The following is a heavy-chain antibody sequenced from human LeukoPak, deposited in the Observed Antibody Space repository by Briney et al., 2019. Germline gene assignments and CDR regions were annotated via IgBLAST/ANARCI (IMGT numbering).Heavy chain of an antibody. V-gene: IGHV4-39*02. J-gene: IGHJ4*02. CDR2: IYYSWYT. CDR1: GVSISSSNSY. D-gene: IGHD2-15*01. Sequence: SETLSLTCTVSGVSISSSNSYWGWIRQPPGKGLEWIGSIYYSWYTYYNASLKSRVTISVSTSKNHVSLTLSSVTGPDTAGYYCARRGRHSQFDYWGQGTLVTVSS. CDR3: ARRGRHSQFDY.